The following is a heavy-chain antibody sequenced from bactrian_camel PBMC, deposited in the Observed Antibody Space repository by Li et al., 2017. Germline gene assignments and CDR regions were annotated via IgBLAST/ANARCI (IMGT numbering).Heavy chain of an antibody. CDR2: ACTAEGRT. CDR1: GFQFGDYP. J-gene: IGHJ6*01. Sequence: VQLVESGGGQVQPGGSLRLSCIASGFQFGDYPMSWVRQAPGKEREGVAAACTAEGRTWYADSVKGRFTVSRDTAENTLYLVMNSLKPEDTAMYFCARGWGTWPCQTRVAGDFSFWGQ. CDR3: ARGWGTWPCQTRVAGDFSF. D-gene: IGHD6*01. V-gene: IGHV3S31*01.